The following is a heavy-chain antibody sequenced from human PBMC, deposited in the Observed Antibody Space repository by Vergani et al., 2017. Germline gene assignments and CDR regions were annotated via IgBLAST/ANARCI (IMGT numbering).Heavy chain of an antibody. CDR2: IIPIFGQA. V-gene: IGHV1-69*05. CDR1: GGTFSSYA. D-gene: IGHD3-10*01. Sequence: QVQLVQSGAAVKKPGSSVKVSCKASGGTFSSYAISWVRQAPGQGLEWMGGIIPIFGQANYAQKLQGRVTITRDTSASTAYMELSSLRSEDSAVYYCARELWFGDQKNDYWGQGTLVTVSS. J-gene: IGHJ4*02. CDR3: ARELWFGDQKNDY.